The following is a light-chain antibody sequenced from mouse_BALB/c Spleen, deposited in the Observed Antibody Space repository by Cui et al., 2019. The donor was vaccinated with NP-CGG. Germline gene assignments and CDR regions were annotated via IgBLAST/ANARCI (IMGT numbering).Light chain of an antibody. CDR3: ALWYSNHWV. CDR2: GTN. J-gene: IGLJ1*01. Sequence: QAAATYDSGLTTSPGETVTLTCRSSTGAVTTSNYTNWVQEKPDHLVTGLIGGTNNRAPGVPARFSGSLIGDKAALTITGAQTEDEAIYFCALWYSNHWVFGGGTKLTVL. V-gene: IGLV1*01. CDR1: TGAVTTSNY.